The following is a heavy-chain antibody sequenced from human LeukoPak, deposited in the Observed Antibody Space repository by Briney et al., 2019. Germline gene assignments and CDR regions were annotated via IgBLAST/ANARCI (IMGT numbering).Heavy chain of an antibody. CDR1: GGSISSSSYY. CDR2: IYYSGST. Sequence: SETLSLTCTVSGGSISSSSYYWGWIRQPPGKGLEWIGSIYYSGSTYYNPSLKSRVTISADTSKNQFSLNLSSVTATDAAVYYCARMFSYSGLAGSDYSGQGTLVTVSS. J-gene: IGHJ4*02. D-gene: IGHD6-6*01. V-gene: IGHV4-39*01. CDR3: ARMFSYSGLAGSDY.